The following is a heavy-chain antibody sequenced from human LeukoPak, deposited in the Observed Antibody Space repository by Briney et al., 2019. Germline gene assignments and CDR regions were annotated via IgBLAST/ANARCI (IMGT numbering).Heavy chain of an antibody. CDR3: AELGITMIGGV. J-gene: IGHJ6*04. D-gene: IGHD3-10*02. V-gene: IGHV3-23*01. CDR1: GFTFSHYG. Sequence: GGSLRLSCAASGFTFSHYGMTWVRQAPGKGLEWVSAISGSGGSTYYAGSVKGQFTISRDNAKNSLYLQMNSLRAEDTAVYYCAELGITMIGGVWGKGTTVTISS. CDR2: ISGSGGST.